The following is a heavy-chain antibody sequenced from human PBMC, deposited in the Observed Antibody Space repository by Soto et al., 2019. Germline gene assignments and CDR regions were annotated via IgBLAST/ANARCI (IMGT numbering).Heavy chain of an antibody. CDR3: ARLDGYYNYMDV. CDR1: GYTFTTYY. D-gene: IGHD6-13*01. Sequence: GASVKVSCKASGYTFTTYYMHWVRQAPGQGLEWMGIINPSLKSRVTISVATSKTQFSLKLSSVTASDTAVYYCARLDGYYNYMDVWGKGTTVTVSS. V-gene: IGHV1-46*01. CDR2: INP. J-gene: IGHJ6*03.